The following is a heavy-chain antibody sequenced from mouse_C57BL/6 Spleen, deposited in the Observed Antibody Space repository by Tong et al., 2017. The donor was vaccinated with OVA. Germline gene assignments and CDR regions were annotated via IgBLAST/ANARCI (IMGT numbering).Heavy chain of an antibody. CDR1: EYEFPSHD. J-gene: IGHJ1*01. CDR2: INSDGGST. V-gene: IGHV5-2*01. Sequence: EVQLQESGGGLVQPGESLKLSCESNEYEFPSHDMSWVRKTPEKRLELVAAINSDGGSTYYPDTMERRFIISRDNTKKTLYRQMSRLRSEDTAWYYCARQVMGTTGYFDVWGAGTTVTVSS. CDR3: ARQVMGTTGYFDV. D-gene: IGHD2-3*01.